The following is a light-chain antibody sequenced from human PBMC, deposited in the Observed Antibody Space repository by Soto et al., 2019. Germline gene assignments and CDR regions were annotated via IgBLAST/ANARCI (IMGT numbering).Light chain of an antibody. Sequence: QSVLTQPAYVSGSPGQSITISCTGTSSDIGNYDFVSWYQQVPGTAPKAMIYEVSSRPSGVSNRFSGSKSGNTASLTISGLQAEDEAYYYCSSYTTSTSFILFGGGTQLTVL. J-gene: IGLJ2*01. V-gene: IGLV2-14*01. CDR3: SSYTTSTSFIL. CDR1: SSDIGNYDF. CDR2: EVS.